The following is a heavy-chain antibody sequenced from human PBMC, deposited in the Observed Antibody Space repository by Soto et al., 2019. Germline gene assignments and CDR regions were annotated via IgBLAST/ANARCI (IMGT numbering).Heavy chain of an antibody. CDR3: ARDYYGMDV. J-gene: IGHJ6*02. CDR2: INHSGST. Sequence: SETLSLSCAVYGGSFSGYYWSWIRQPPGKGLEWIGEINHSGSTNYNPSLKSRVTISVDTSKNQFSLKLSSVSAADTAVYYCARDYYGMDVWGQGTTVTVSS. V-gene: IGHV4-34*01. CDR1: GGSFSGYY.